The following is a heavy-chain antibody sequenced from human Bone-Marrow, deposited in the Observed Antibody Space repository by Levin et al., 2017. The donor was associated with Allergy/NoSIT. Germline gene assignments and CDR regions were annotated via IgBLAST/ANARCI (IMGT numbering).Heavy chain of an antibody. CDR3: ARERCSSSSCYQSFDY. V-gene: IGHV3-64*01. J-gene: IGHJ4*02. CDR2: ISSNGGST. CDR1: GFTFSSYA. D-gene: IGHD2-2*01. Sequence: PGGSLRLSCAASGFTFSSYAMHWVRQAPGKGLEYVSGISSNGGSTYCANSMKGRFTISRDNSKNTLYLQMGSLRAEDMGVYYCARERCSSSSCYQSFDYWGQGTLVTVSS.